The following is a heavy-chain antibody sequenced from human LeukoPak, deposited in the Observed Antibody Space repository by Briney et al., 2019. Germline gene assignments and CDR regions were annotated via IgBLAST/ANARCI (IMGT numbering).Heavy chain of an antibody. J-gene: IGHJ4*02. V-gene: IGHV3-21*01. Sequence: GRSLRLSCAASGFTFSSYSMNWVRQAPGKGLEWVSSISSSSSYIYYADSVKGRFTISRDNAKNSLYLQMNSLRVEDTAVYYCARSQMAVAGTGFDYRGQGTLVTVSS. CDR2: ISSSSSYI. D-gene: IGHD6-19*01. CDR1: GFTFSSYS. CDR3: ARSQMAVAGTGFDY.